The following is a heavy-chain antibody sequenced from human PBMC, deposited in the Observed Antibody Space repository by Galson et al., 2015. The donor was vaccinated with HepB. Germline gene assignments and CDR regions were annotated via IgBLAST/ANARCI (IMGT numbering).Heavy chain of an antibody. CDR1: GFTFSSYA. Sequence: SLRLSCAASGFTFSSYAMHWVRQAPGKGLEWVSSISSSSRKIYYADSVKGRFTISRDNAKNSLYLQMNSLRDEDTAVYYCARDRRVVVAWYFDLWGRGTLVTVSS. J-gene: IGHJ2*01. CDR3: ARDRRVVVAWYFDL. D-gene: IGHD2-15*01. CDR2: ISSSSRKI. V-gene: IGHV3-21*01.